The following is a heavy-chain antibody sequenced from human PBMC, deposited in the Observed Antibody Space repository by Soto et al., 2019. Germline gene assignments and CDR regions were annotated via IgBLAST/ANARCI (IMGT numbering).Heavy chain of an antibody. CDR3: ARDDSSDGPTVFEY. D-gene: IGHD2-21*01. J-gene: IGHJ4*02. CDR1: GYTFTSYT. CDR2: IDAGNGNT. Sequence: GSVNVSCKASGYTFTSYTIHWVRQPPGQRPEWMGWIDAGNGNTKYSQKFQGRVTITRETSASILYMELSSLRSEVGAVYYCARDDSSDGPTVFEYWGKGTLVTVSS. V-gene: IGHV1-3*01.